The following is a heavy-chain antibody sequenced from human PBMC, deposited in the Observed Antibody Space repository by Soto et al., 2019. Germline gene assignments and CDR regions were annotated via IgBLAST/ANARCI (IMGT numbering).Heavy chain of an antibody. Sequence: QMQLVQSGPEVKKPGTSVKVSCKASGFTFTSSAVQWVRQARGQRLEWIGWIVVGSGNTNYAQKFQERVTITRDMSTSTAYMELSSLRSEDTAVYYCAADPLSEGYSSSWSGWWFDPWGQGTLVTVSS. J-gene: IGHJ5*02. V-gene: IGHV1-58*01. CDR1: GFTFTSSA. D-gene: IGHD6-13*01. CDR3: AADPLSEGYSSSWSGWWFDP. CDR2: IVVGSGNT.